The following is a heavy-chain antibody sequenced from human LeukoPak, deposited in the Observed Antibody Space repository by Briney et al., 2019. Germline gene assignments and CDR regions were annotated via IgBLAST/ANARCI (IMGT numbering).Heavy chain of an antibody. CDR2: IYHGGST. V-gene: IGHV4-4*02. CDR1: GASITSNNW. D-gene: IGHD6-13*01. J-gene: IGHJ2*01. CDR3: ARSSWSIFSYLDL. Sequence: SETLSLTCTVSGASITSNNWWSWVRQPPGKGLEWIGEIYHGGSTNYNPSLMSRVSISVDKSKNLFSLKLSSVTAADTAVYFCARSSWSIFSYLDLWGRGTLVTVSP.